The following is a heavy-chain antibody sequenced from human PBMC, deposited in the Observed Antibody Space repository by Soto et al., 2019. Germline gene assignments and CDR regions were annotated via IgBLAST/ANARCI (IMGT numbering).Heavy chain of an antibody. D-gene: IGHD2-2*01. CDR1: GYTFTSYA. Sequence: QVQLVQSGAEEKKPGASVKVSCKASGYTFTSYAMHWVRQAPGQRLEWMGWINAGNGNTKYSQKFQGRVTITGATSASTAYMELSSLRSEDTAVYYCASFSNAFITFDWYFDLWGRGTLVTVSS. CDR3: ASFSNAFITFDWYFDL. V-gene: IGHV1-3*05. J-gene: IGHJ2*01. CDR2: INAGNGNT.